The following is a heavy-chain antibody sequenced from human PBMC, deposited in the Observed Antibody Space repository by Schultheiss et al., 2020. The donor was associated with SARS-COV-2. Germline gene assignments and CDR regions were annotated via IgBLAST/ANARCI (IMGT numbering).Heavy chain of an antibody. V-gene: IGHV4-59*01. Sequence: SQTLSLTCTVSGGSISSYYWSWIRQPPGKGLEWIGYIYYSGSTNYNPSLKSRVTISVDTSKNQFSLKLSSVTAADTAAYYCARLGSDYYFYMDVWGKGTTVTVSS. J-gene: IGHJ6*03. CDR1: GGSISSYY. CDR3: ARLGSDYYFYMDV. CDR2: IYYSGST. D-gene: IGHD7-27*01.